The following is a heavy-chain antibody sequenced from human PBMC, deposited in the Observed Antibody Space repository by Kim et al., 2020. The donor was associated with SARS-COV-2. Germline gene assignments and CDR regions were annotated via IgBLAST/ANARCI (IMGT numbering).Heavy chain of an antibody. CDR3: ARGSRTDYYDSSGYVNFDY. CDR2: INHSGST. V-gene: IGHV4-34*01. CDR1: GGSFSGYY. Sequence: SETLSLTCAVYGGSFSGYYWSWIRQPPGKGLEWIGEINHSGSTNYNPSLKSRVTISVDTSKNQFSLKLSSVTAADTAVYYCARGSRTDYYDSSGYVNFDYWGQGTLVTVSS. D-gene: IGHD3-22*01. J-gene: IGHJ4*02.